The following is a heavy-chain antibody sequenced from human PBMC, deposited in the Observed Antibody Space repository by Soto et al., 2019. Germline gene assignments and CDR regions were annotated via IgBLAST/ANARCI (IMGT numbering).Heavy chain of an antibody. D-gene: IGHD4-17*01. CDR2: MNPNSGNT. Sequence: QVQLVQSGAEVGKPGASVKVSCKASGYTFTSYDINWVRQASGQGLEWMGWMNPNSGNTGSAQGFQGRLTMTRNTSINTAYMELTSLTSEAAAVYYCPRAHTVTTYFDVWGRGTLVAVSS. CDR1: GYTFTSYD. CDR3: PRAHTVTTYFDV. J-gene: IGHJ2*01. V-gene: IGHV1-8*01.